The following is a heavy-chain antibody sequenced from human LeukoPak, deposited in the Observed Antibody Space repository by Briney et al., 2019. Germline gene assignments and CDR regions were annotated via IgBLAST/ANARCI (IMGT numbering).Heavy chain of an antibody. CDR3: ARDRSLTTGYWYFDL. V-gene: IGHV4-38-2*02. CDR1: GYSISSGYH. CDR2: IYHSGST. Sequence: SETLSLTCTVSGYSISSGYHWGWIRQPPGKGLEWIGSIYHSGSTYYNPSLKSRVTISVDRSKNQFSLKLSSVTAADTAVYYCARDRSLTTGYWYFDLWGRGTLVTVSS. D-gene: IGHD4-11*01. J-gene: IGHJ2*01.